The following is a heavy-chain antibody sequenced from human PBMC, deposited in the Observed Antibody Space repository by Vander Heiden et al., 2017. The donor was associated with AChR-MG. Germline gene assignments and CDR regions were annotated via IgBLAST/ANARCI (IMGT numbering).Heavy chain of an antibody. CDR3: AREWGPRDTLDF. D-gene: IGHD5-18*01. V-gene: IGHV3-48*03. CDR2: ITSSGSSV. J-gene: IGHJ4*02. CDR1: GFTFISYE. Sequence: EVQLVESGGGLVQPGGSLRLSCAASGFTFISYEMNWVRQAPGKGLEWVSYITSSGSSVYYADSVKGRFTISRDNAKKSLYLQMKSLRVEDTAVYYCAREWGPRDTLDFWGQGTLGTVSS.